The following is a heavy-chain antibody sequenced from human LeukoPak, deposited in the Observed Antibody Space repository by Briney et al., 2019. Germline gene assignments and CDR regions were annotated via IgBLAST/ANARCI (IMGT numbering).Heavy chain of an antibody. CDR3: ARGPSYYYGSGSYSY. D-gene: IGHD3-10*01. CDR1: GYTFTSYD. CDR2: MNPNSGNT. J-gene: IGHJ4*02. Sequence: ASVKVSCKASGYTFTSYDINWVRQATGHGLDWMGWMNPNSGNTGYAQKFQGRVTMTRNTSISTAYMELSSLRSEDTAVYYCARGPSYYYGSGSYSYWGQGTLVTVSS. V-gene: IGHV1-8*01.